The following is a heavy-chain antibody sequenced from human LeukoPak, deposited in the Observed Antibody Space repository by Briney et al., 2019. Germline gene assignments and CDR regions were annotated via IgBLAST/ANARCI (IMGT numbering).Heavy chain of an antibody. CDR2: IYNGGST. CDR1: GFTVNSNY. V-gene: IGHV3-53*01. Sequence: GGSLRLSCAASGFTVNSNYMSWVRQAPGKGLEWVSTIYNGGSTYYADSVKGRFTISRDISKNTLYLQMNSLKAEDTAVYFCAKSDDNSNFHLTGYLDYWGQGTLVSVSS. D-gene: IGHD3-22*01. J-gene: IGHJ4*02. CDR3: AKSDDNSNFHLTGYLDY.